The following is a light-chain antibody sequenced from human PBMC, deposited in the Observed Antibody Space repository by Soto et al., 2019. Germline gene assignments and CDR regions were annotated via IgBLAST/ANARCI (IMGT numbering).Light chain of an antibody. J-gene: IGLJ3*02. CDR1: SSNIGAGFD. Sequence: QSVLTQPPSVSGAPGQTVTISCTGSSSNIGAGFDVHWYQHVPGTAPKLLIYGNTDRPSGVPDRFSGSKSGTSASLAITGLQPDDEADYYGQSYDTSLSASGVFGGGTKLTVL. CDR3: QSYDTSLSASGV. V-gene: IGLV1-40*01. CDR2: GNT.